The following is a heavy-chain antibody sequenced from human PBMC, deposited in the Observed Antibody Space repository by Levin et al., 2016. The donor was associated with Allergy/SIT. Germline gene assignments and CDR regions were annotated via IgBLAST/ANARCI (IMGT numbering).Heavy chain of an antibody. D-gene: IGHD1-26*01. V-gene: IGHV4-59*08. J-gene: IGHJ4*02. CDR3: ARLGTRDQNSGKFLADY. CDR2: IYYSGST. Sequence: WIRQPPGKGLEWIGYIYYSGSTKYNPSLESRVTISVDTSKNQFSLRLSSVTAADTAVYYCARLGTRDQNSGKFLADYWGQGTLVTVSS.